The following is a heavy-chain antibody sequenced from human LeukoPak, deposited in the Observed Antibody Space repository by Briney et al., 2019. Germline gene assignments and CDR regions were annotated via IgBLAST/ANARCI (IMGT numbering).Heavy chain of an antibody. J-gene: IGHJ3*02. CDR1: GYTFTDYY. CDR3: ARVVRGRMGAFDI. Sequence: ASVKVSCKASGYTFTDYYIHWVRQAPGQGLEWMGWINPNSGAIKYGQKFQGRVTMTTDTSTSTAYMELRSLRSDDTAVYYCARVVRGRMGAFDIWGQGTMVTVSS. D-gene: IGHD1-26*01. V-gene: IGHV1-2*02. CDR2: INPNSGAI.